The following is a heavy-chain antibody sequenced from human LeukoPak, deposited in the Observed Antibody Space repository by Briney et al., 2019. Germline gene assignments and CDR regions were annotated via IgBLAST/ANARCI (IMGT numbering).Heavy chain of an antibody. CDR3: TKEARDILTHYYWGSQFDY. CDR2: MIGRGGDT. CDR1: GFTFSTYW. Sequence: GGSLRLSCAASGFTFSTYWASWDRQAPGRGREWVAAMIGRGGDTFYADSVKGRFTFPRQNSKNTKFLQMNSLRAEDTALYYCTKEARDILTHYYWGSQFDYWGQGTLVIVSS. V-gene: IGHV3-23*01. J-gene: IGHJ4*02. D-gene: IGHD3-9*01.